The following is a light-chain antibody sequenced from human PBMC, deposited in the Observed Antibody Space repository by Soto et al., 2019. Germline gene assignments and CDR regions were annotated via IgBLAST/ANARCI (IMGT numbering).Light chain of an antibody. CDR3: QQASSFPLT. Sequence: DIQMTQSPSSVSASVGDRVTITCRASQAISDYLAWYQHKPGKAPKVLIYTASTLQSGVPSRFIGSGSGTDFTLTINSLQPEDFATYFCQQASSFPLTFGGGTKVEIK. CDR2: TAS. J-gene: IGKJ4*01. V-gene: IGKV1-12*01. CDR1: QAISDY.